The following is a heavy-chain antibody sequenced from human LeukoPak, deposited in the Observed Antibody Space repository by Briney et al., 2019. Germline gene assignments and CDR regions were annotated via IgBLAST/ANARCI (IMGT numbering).Heavy chain of an antibody. J-gene: IGHJ4*02. D-gene: IGHD5-12*01. CDR3: TLGYDAYFDY. CDR1: GYSISSGYY. V-gene: IGHV4-38-2*02. Sequence: PSETLSLTCTVSGYSISSGYYWGWIRQPPGKGLEWIGSIYHSGSTYYNPSLKSRVTISVDKSKNQFSLKLSSVTAADTAVYYCTLGYDAYFDYWGQGTLVTVSS. CDR2: IYHSGST.